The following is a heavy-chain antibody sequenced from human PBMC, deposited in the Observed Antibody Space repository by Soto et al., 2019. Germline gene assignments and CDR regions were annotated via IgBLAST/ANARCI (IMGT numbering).Heavy chain of an antibody. CDR1: GYSFPTYW. CDR2: VYPGDSDT. V-gene: IGHV5-51*01. Sequence: GESLKISCRTSGYSFPTYWIAWVRQRPGKGLEWMGAVYPGDSDTKYSPSFQGHVTISADRSIGTAFLQWSSLNASDTAMYYCARALNWNYIMNWFDFWAQGTLVTVSA. J-gene: IGHJ5*01. CDR3: ARALNWNYIMNWFDF. D-gene: IGHD3-16*01.